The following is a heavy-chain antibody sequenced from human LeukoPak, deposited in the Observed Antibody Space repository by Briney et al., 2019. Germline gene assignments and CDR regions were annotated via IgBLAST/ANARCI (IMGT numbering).Heavy chain of an antibody. D-gene: IGHD6-13*01. CDR3: AKVKAQQLVRHYFDY. J-gene: IGHJ4*02. CDR2: ISGSGGST. Sequence: GGSLRLSCAPSGFAVSTNYMTWVRQAPGKGLEWVSAISGSGGSTYYADSVKGRFTISRDNSKNTLYLQMNSLRAEDTAVYYCAKVKAQQLVRHYFDYWGQGTLVTVSS. CDR1: GFAVSTNY. V-gene: IGHV3-23*01.